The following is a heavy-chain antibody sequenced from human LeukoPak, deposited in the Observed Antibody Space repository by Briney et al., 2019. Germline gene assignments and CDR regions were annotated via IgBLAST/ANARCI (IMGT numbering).Heavy chain of an antibody. Sequence: SGPVLVKPTETLTLTSTVSGFSLSNGKVGVSWIRQPPGKPLEWLAHIFSNDAKPYSPSLKSRLTISKDTSKSQVVLTMTNMDPVDTATFYCARYKCNPVVDYYMDVWGKGTTVTVAS. V-gene: IGHV2-26*01. J-gene: IGHJ6*03. CDR1: GFSLSNGKVG. CDR2: IFSNDAK. D-gene: IGHD1-1*01. CDR3: ARYKCNPVVDYYMDV.